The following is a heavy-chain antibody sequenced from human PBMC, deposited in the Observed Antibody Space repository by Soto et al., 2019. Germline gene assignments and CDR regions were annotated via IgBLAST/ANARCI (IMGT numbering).Heavy chain of an antibody. CDR2: ISSTTNYI. Sequence: GGSLRLSCSASGFTFTRYSMNWVRQAPGKGLEWVSSISSTTNYIYYGDSMKGRFTISRDNAKNSLYLEMNSLRAEDTAVYYCARESEDLTSNFDYRGQGTRFTASS. CDR3: ARESEDLTSNFDY. V-gene: IGHV3-21*06. CDR1: GFTFTRYS. J-gene: IGHJ4*02.